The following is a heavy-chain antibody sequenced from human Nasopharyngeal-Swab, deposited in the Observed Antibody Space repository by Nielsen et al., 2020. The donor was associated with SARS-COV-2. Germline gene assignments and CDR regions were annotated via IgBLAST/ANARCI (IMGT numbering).Heavy chain of an antibody. CDR1: GFTFSSYG. V-gene: IGHV3-30*03. CDR3: GRGRNCVTTSCYGVSDS. J-gene: IGHJ4*02. Sequence: GGSLRLSCAASGFTFSSYGMHWVRQAPGKGLEWVAVISYDGSNKYYADSVKGRFTISRDNSKNTLYLQMNSLRAEDTAVYYCGRGRNCVTTSCYGVSDSWGQGTLVTVSS. D-gene: IGHD2-2*01. CDR2: ISYDGSNK.